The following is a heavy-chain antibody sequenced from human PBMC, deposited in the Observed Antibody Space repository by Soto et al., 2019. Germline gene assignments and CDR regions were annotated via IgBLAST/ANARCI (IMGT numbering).Heavy chain of an antibody. CDR2: INHSGST. D-gene: IGHD5-12*01. CDR3: ASDKISGLFDY. Sequence: PSETLSLTCAVYGGSFSGYYWTWIRQPPWTGLEWIGEINHSGSTNYNPSLKSRVTISVDTSKNQFSLKLTSVTAADTAVYYCASDKISGLFDYWRQGTLDIVSS. CDR1: GGSFSGYY. V-gene: IGHV4-34*01. J-gene: IGHJ4*02.